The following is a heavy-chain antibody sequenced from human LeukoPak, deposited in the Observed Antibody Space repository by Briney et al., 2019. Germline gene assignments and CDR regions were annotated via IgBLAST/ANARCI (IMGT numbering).Heavy chain of an antibody. CDR1: GFTLSDYY. J-gene: IGHJ4*02. Sequence: GGSLRLSCAVSGFTLSDYYMSWIRQAPGKGLEWVSYISSGGSTISHADSVKGRFAISRDNAENSLYLQMNSLRAEDTAVYYCARRAAGGRCFDYWGQGTLVTVSS. CDR2: ISSGGSTI. D-gene: IGHD6-13*01. V-gene: IGHV3-11*01. CDR3: ARRAAGGRCFDY.